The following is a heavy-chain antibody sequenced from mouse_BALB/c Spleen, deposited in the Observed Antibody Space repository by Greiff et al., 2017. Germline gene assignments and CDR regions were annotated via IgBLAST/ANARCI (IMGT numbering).Heavy chain of an antibody. Sequence: EVMLVESGAELVKPGASVKLSCTASGFNIKDTYMHWVKQRPEQRLEWIGRIDPANGNTKYDPKFQGKATITADTSSNTAYLQLSSLTSEDTAVYYCARRYDGYPYYFDYWGQGTTLTVSS. CDR2: IDPANGNT. J-gene: IGHJ2*01. CDR1: GFNIKDTY. D-gene: IGHD2-3*01. CDR3: ARRYDGYPYYFDY. V-gene: IGHV14-3*02.